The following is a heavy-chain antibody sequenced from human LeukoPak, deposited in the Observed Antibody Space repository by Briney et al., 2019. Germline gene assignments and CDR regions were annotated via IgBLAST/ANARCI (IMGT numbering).Heavy chain of an antibody. CDR3: ARGHCSSTSCYGDGFDP. CDR2: IKQDGSEK. CDR1: GFTFSSYG. J-gene: IGHJ5*02. V-gene: IGHV3-7*03. Sequence: GRSLRLSCAASGFTFSSYGMHWVRQAPGKGLEWVANIKQDGSEKYYVDSVKGRFTISRDNAKNSLYLQMNSLRAEDTAVYYCARGHCSSTSCYGDGFDPWGQGTLVTVSS. D-gene: IGHD2-2*01.